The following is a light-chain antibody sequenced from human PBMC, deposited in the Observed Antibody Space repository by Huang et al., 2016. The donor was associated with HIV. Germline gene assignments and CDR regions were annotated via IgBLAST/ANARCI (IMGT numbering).Light chain of an antibody. CDR2: GAS. Sequence: DIQMTQSPSSLSASVGDRVTITCRASQSISNYFNWYQQKPGEAPKLLIYGASTLQSGVSARFSGSGSGTDCTLTINSLQPEDSATYYCQQSYSTPITFGPGTTVEI. V-gene: IGKV1-39*01. J-gene: IGKJ3*01. CDR3: QQSYSTPIT. CDR1: QSISNY.